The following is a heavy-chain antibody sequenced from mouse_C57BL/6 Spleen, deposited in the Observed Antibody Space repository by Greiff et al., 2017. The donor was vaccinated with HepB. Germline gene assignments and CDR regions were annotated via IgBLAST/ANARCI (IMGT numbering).Heavy chain of an antibody. CDR1: GFSLTSYG. V-gene: IGHV2-9*01. D-gene: IGHD1-1*01. Sequence: VKLMESGPGLVAPSQSLSITCTVSGFSLTSYGVDWVRQPPGKGLEWLGVIWGGGSTNYNSALMSRLSISKDNSKSQVFLKMNSLQTDDTAMYYCAKHRRYYGSSYGWYFDVWGTGTTVTVSS. CDR2: IWGGGST. J-gene: IGHJ1*03. CDR3: AKHRRYYGSSYGWYFDV.